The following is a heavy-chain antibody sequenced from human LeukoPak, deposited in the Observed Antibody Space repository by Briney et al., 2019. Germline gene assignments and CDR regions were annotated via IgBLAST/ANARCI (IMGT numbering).Heavy chain of an antibody. D-gene: IGHD4-17*01. J-gene: IGHJ4*02. CDR1: GGSISSGSYY. Sequence: SETLSLTCAVSGGSISSGSYYWSWIRQPAGKGLEWIGRIYTSGSTNYNPSLKSRVTISVDTSKNQFSLKLSSVTAADTAVYYCARAHDYGDYAYDYWGQGTLVTVSS. CDR2: IYTSGST. CDR3: ARAHDYGDYAYDY. V-gene: IGHV4-61*02.